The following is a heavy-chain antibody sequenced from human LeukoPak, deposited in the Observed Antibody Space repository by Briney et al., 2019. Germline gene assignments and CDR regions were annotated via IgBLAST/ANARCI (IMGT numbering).Heavy chain of an antibody. CDR2: ISFDGNHK. V-gene: IGHV3-30*04. CDR1: GFSFTSYA. Sequence: GGSLRLSCAASGFSFTSYAMHWVRQAPGKGLEWVAVISFDGNHKYYADSVKGRFTISRDNSKNTLYLQMNSLRVEDTAVYYCARDSRSFIVMITEPRKNLVDYWGQGTLVTVSS. D-gene: IGHD3-16*01. CDR3: ARDSRSFIVMITEPRKNLVDY. J-gene: IGHJ4*02.